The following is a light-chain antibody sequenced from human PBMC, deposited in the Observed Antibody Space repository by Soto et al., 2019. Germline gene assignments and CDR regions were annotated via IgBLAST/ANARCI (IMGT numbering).Light chain of an antibody. CDR3: QQYNNWPQT. V-gene: IGKV3-15*01. CDR2: GAS. J-gene: IGKJ1*01. Sequence: EIVMTQSPATLSVSPGERATIPCRASQSVSSNLAWYQQKPGQAPRLLIYGASTRATGIPARFSGSGSGTEFPLTISSQQSDDVAVYYYQQYNNWPQTFGQGTKVEIK. CDR1: QSVSSN.